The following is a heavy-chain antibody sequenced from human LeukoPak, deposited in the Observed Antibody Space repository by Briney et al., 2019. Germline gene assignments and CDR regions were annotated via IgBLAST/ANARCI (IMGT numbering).Heavy chain of an antibody. D-gene: IGHD1-1*01. Sequence: PSETLSLTCTVSSGSISSYYWSWIRQPPGKGLEWIAYIYYSGGTNYNPSLKSRVTISVDTSKNQFSLKLSSVTAADTAVYYCVRFTGGYGMDVWGQGTTVTVSS. CDR1: SGSISSYY. CDR2: IYYSGGT. J-gene: IGHJ6*02. V-gene: IGHV4-59*01. CDR3: VRFTGGYGMDV.